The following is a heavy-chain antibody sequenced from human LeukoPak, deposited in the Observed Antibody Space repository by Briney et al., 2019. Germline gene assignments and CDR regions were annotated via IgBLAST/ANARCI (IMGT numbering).Heavy chain of an antibody. CDR2: ISYDGSNK. D-gene: IGHD2-15*01. Sequence: GGPLRLSCAASGFTFSSYGMHWVRQAPGKGLEWVAVISYDGSNKYYADSVKGRFTISRDNSKNTLYLQMNSLRAEDTAVYYCAKDMRSGGSSYLFDYWGQGTLVTVSS. CDR1: GFTFSSYG. J-gene: IGHJ4*02. CDR3: AKDMRSGGSSYLFDY. V-gene: IGHV3-30*18.